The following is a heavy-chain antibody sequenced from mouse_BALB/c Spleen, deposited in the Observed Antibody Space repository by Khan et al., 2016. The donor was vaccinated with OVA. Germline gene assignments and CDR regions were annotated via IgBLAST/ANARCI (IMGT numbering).Heavy chain of an antibody. CDR3: ARAGWDVFAY. CDR1: GYTFTDYV. CDR2: IYPGSDST. J-gene: IGHJ3*01. V-gene: IGHV1-77*01. D-gene: IGHD4-1*01. Sequence: QVRLQQSGPELVKPGASVKMSCKASGYTFTDYVMNWVKQRTGQGLEWIGQIYPGSDSTYYNENFKGKATLTADRSSSTAYMQLSSLTSEDSAVYFCARAGWDVFAYWGQGTLVTVSA.